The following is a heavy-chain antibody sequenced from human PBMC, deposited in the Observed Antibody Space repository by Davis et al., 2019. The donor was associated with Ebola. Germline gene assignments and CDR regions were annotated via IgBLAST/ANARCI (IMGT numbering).Heavy chain of an antibody. J-gene: IGHJ4*02. D-gene: IGHD1-26*01. Sequence: PSETLSLTCAVYGGSFSGYYWSWIRQPPGKGLEWIGEINHSGSTNYNPSLKSRVTISVDTSKNQFSLKLSSVTAADTAVYYCARANSGSYYGFDYWGQGTLVTVSS. CDR3: ARANSGSYYGFDY. V-gene: IGHV4-34*01. CDR2: INHSGST. CDR1: GGSFSGYY.